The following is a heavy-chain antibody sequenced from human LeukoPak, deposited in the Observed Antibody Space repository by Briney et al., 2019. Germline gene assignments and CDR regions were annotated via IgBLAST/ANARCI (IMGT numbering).Heavy chain of an antibody. D-gene: IGHD3-10*01. Sequence: GGSLRLSCAVSGFTFSSYSMTWVRQAPGKGLEWVSYISSGSAAIYYADSVKGRFTISRDNANNSLFLQMSSLRTEDTAMYYCARPGGSGNFYIYWGQGTLVTVSS. CDR3: ARPGGSGNFYIY. J-gene: IGHJ4*02. CDR1: GFTFSSYS. CDR2: ISSGSAAI. V-gene: IGHV3-48*01.